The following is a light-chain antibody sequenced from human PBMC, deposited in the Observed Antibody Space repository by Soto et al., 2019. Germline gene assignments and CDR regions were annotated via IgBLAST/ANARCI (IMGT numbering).Light chain of an antibody. CDR3: QQYNTYSPRWT. V-gene: IGKV1-5*01. CDR2: DAS. Sequence: DIQMTQSPSTLSASVGDRVTITCRASQSISTWLAWYQQKPGKAPNLLIYDASSLESGVSSRFSGSGSGTEFTLTISSLQPDDFATYYCQQYNTYSPRWTFGQGTKVDIK. J-gene: IGKJ1*01. CDR1: QSISTW.